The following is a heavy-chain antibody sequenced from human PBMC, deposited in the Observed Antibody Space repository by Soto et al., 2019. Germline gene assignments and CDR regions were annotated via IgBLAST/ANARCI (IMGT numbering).Heavy chain of an antibody. J-gene: IGHJ4*02. CDR2: ISDTGRT. D-gene: IGHD6-19*01. CDR1: GGSLNDHR. V-gene: IGHV4-59*11. CDR3: ARVAYSSGHFDY. Sequence: SETLSLTCNVSGGSLNDHRWAWIRQPPGQGLELVAYISDTGRTDYNPFLKSRLSISVDTSRNQFSLEVRSLTSADTAIYYRARVAYSSGHFDYWGLGTLVTVSS.